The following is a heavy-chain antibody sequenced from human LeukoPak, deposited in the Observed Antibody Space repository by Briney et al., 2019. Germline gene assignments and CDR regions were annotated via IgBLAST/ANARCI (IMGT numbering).Heavy chain of an antibody. CDR2: ISGSGGST. V-gene: IGHV3-23*01. J-gene: IGHJ6*03. CDR3: AKSGSGSPLEVVPAALSYYYYMDV. D-gene: IGHD2-2*01. Sequence: GGSLRLSCAASGFTFSIYAMSWVRQAPGKGLEWVSAISGSGGSTYYADSVKGRFTISRDNSKNTLFLQVNSLRAEDTAVYYCAKSGSGSPLEVVPAALSYYYYMDVWGKGTTVTISS. CDR1: GFTFSIYA.